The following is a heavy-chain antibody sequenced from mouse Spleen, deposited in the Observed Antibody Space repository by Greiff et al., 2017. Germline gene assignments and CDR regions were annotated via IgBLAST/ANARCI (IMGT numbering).Heavy chain of an antibody. V-gene: IGHV5-9-1*01. Sequence: EVMLVESGGGLVKPGGSLKLSCAASGFTFSSYAMSWVRQTPEKRLEWVATISSGGSYTYYPDSVKGRFTISRDNAKNTLYLQMSSLRSEDTAMYYCARHLTGTGFDYWAQGTTLTVSS. J-gene: IGHJ2*01. CDR2: ISSGGSYT. CDR1: GFTFSSYA. D-gene: IGHD4-1*01. CDR3: ARHLTGTGFDY.